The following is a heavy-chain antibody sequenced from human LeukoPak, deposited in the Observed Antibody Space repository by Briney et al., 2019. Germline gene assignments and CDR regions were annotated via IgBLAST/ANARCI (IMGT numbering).Heavy chain of an antibody. V-gene: IGHV3-21*06. J-gene: IGHJ4*02. Sequence: GGSLRLSCAASGFTFGSYSMNWVRQAPGKGLEWVSSISTSSKYIYYADSVKGRFTISRDNAKSLLYLQMNSLRAEDTALYYCARDYSPPHYYDSSGYFDDWGQGTLVTVSS. CDR2: ISTSSKYI. D-gene: IGHD3-22*01. CDR3: ARDYSPPHYYDSSGYFDD. CDR1: GFTFGSYS.